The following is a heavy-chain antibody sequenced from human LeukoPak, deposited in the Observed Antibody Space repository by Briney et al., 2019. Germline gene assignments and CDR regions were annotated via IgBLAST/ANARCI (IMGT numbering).Heavy chain of an antibody. CDR1: GGSITTNY. V-gene: IGHV4-59*01. D-gene: IGHD2-15*01. CDR2: ISHIDST. Sequence: SETLSLTCTVSGGSITTNYWSWIRQPPGKGLEWIGYISHIDSTNDNPSLKGRVTISKDTSKNQFSLKVTSVTPADTAVYYCARAGSVAASPIDYWGQGIPVIFSS. J-gene: IGHJ4*02. CDR3: ARAGSVAASPIDY.